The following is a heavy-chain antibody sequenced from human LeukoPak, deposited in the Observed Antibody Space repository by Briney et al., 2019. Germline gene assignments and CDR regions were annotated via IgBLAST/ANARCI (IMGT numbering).Heavy chain of an antibody. CDR2: IRYDGSNK. D-gene: IGHD3-22*01. Sequence: PGGSLRLSCAASGFTFSSYGMHWVRQAPGKGLEWVAFIRYDGSNKYYADSVKGRFTISRDNSKNTLYLQMNSLRAEDTAVYYCAKAAYYYDSSGSRYYYYYMDVWGKGTTVTVSS. CDR1: GFTFSSYG. V-gene: IGHV3-30*02. J-gene: IGHJ6*03. CDR3: AKAAYYYDSSGSRYYYYYMDV.